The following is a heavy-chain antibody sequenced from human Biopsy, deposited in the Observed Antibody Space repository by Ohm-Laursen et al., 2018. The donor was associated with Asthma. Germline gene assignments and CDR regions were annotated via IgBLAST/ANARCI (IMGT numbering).Heavy chain of an antibody. CDR3: ARTYYDFLTGQVNDVFAI. CDR2: INAGNGNT. V-gene: IGHV1-3*01. Sequence: ASVKVSCKASGYTFINYAIHWVRQAPGQRLEWMGWINAGNGNTKYSQKFQGRVTITRDTSASTAYKDLSSLRSEDTAVYYCARTYYDFLTGQVNDVFAIWGQGTMVTVSS. J-gene: IGHJ3*02. CDR1: GYTFINYA. D-gene: IGHD3-9*01.